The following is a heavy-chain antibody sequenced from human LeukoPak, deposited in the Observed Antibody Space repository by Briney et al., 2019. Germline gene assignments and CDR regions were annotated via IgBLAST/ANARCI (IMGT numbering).Heavy chain of an antibody. D-gene: IGHD3-22*01. CDR3: ARVDDRGHYYDSSGPRKLFDY. CDR1: GLTFSSYS. J-gene: IGHJ4*02. Sequence: GGSLRLSCAASGLTFSSYSMNWVRQAPGKGLEWVSYISSSSSNIYYADSVKGRFTISRDNARNSLYLQMNSLGAEDTAVYYCARVDDRGHYYDSSGPRKLFDYWGQGTLVTVSS. V-gene: IGHV3-48*01. CDR2: ISSSSSNI.